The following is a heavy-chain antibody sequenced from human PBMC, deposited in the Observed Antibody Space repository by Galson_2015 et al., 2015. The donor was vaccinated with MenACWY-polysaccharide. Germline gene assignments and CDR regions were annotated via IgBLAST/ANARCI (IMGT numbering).Heavy chain of an antibody. J-gene: IGHJ6*02. CDR2: MNPNSGNT. CDR1: GYTFTSYD. Sequence: SVKVSCKASGYTFTSYDINWVRQATGQGLEWMGWMNPNSGNTGYAQKFQGRVTMTRNTSISTAYMELSSLRPEDTAVYYCARERAGGHYYYYGMDVWGQGTTVTVSS. V-gene: IGHV1-8*01. D-gene: IGHD3-16*01. CDR3: ARERAGGHYYYYGMDV.